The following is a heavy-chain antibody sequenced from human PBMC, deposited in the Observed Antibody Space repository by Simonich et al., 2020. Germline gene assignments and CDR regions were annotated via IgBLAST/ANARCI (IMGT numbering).Heavy chain of an antibody. V-gene: IGHV4-59*01. CDR2: IYYSGST. D-gene: IGHD2-15*01. CDR1: GGSIRSYY. CDR3: ARGRLYFDY. Sequence: QVQLQESGPGLVTPSETLSLTCTVSGGSIRSYYWSWIRQPPGKGLEWIGYIYYSGSTNYNPSLKSRVTISVDTSKNQFALKLSSVTAADTAVYYCARGRLYFDYWGQGTLVTVSS. J-gene: IGHJ4*02.